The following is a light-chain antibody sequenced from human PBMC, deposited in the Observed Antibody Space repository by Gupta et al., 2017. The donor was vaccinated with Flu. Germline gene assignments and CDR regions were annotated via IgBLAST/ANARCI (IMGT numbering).Light chain of an antibody. J-gene: IGLJ1*01. CDR3: SSDAGGNTFV. CDR2: EVT. V-gene: IGLV2-8*01. CDR1: SSDVGRYNF. Sequence: QSALNPPPPASGSPGPSVTISCTGASSDVGRYNFVSWYQEHPDKAPNLIIYEVTKRPSGVPGRFSGSKSSNTASLTVSGLQAEEEADYYCSSDAGGNTFVFGTGTRVTVL.